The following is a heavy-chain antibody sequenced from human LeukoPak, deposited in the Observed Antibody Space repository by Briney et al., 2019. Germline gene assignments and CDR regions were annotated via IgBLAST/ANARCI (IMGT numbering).Heavy chain of an antibody. CDR1: GYTLTGYY. J-gene: IGHJ4*02. CDR2: INPNNGDT. CDR3: ARSFYDTSGYYLDS. D-gene: IGHD3-22*01. V-gene: IGHV1-2*06. Sequence: GASVKVSCKASGYTLTGYYMHWVRQAPGQGLEWMGRINPNNGDTKYAQKFQGRVIMTRDTSINTAYMELSSLGSDDTAVYYCARSFYDTSGYYLDSWGQGTLVAVSS.